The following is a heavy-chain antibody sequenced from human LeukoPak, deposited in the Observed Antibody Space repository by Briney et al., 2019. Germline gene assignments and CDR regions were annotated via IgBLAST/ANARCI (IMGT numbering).Heavy chain of an antibody. J-gene: IGHJ5*01. D-gene: IGHD2/OR15-2a*01. CDR2: ISAGGST. CDR1: RFTFSIYA. Sequence: GGSLRLSCAASRFTFSIYALSWVRQAPGKGLEWVSTISAGGSTYYADSVKGRFTVSRDNSKNTLSLQINSLRAEDTAVYYCANLKYDSSGHGTLVTVSS. V-gene: IGHV3-23*01. CDR3: ANLKYDS.